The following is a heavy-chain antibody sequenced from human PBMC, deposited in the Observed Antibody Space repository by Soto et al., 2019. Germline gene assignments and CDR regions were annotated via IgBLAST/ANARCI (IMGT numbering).Heavy chain of an antibody. J-gene: IGHJ2*01. V-gene: IGHV1-24*01. CDR1: GYTLTELS. D-gene: IGHD6-25*01. Sequence: ASGKIECKISGYTLTELSMHVVRQAPGKGLEWMGGFDPEDGETIYAQKVQGRVTMTEDTSTDTAYMELSSLRSEDTAVYYCATLYSSVRADWYSDLWGRGTLVTVSS. CDR2: FDPEDGET. CDR3: ATLYSSVRADWYSDL.